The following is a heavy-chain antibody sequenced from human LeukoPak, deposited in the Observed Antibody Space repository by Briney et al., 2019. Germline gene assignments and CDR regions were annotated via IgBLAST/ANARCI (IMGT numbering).Heavy chain of an antibody. CDR1: GYTFTSYY. D-gene: IGHD1-26*01. Sequence: PLASVKVSCKASGYTFTSYYMHWVRQAPGQGLEWMGIINPSGGSTSYAQKFQGRVTMTRNTSISTAYMELSSLRSEDTAVYYCATRRGSYYDWYFDLWGRGTLVTVSS. J-gene: IGHJ2*01. CDR2: INPSGGST. CDR3: ATRRGSYYDWYFDL. V-gene: IGHV1-46*01.